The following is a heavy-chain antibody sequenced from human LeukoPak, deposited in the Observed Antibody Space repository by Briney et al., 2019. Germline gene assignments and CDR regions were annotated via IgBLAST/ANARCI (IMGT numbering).Heavy chain of an antibody. CDR2: MKEDGGEI. CDR3: ARDRGYSTFDY. CDR1: GFAFSVSY. V-gene: IGHV3-7*01. J-gene: IGHJ4*02. Sequence: PGGSLRLSCSASGFAFSVSYMSWIRQAPGKGLEWVANMKEDGGEINYVDSVKGRFTISRDNAKNSLFLQMNSLRVEDTAVYYCARDRGYSTFDYWGQGTLVTVSS. D-gene: IGHD4-23*01.